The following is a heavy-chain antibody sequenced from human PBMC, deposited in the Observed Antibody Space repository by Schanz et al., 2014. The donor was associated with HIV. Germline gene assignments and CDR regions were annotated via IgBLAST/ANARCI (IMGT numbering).Heavy chain of an antibody. J-gene: IGHJ6*02. CDR3: ARGEAITSYYHYYGMDV. CDR1: GFIFRTHG. D-gene: IGHD1-20*01. CDR2: ISYDGSNK. Sequence: QVQLVETGGGVVQPGRSLRLSCAASGFIFRTHGMHWVRQAPGKGLEWVAVISYDGSNKNYADSVKGRFTISRDNSKNTLYLQMNSLRAEDTAVYYCARGEAITSYYHYYGMDVWGQGTTVTVSS. V-gene: IGHV3-30*03.